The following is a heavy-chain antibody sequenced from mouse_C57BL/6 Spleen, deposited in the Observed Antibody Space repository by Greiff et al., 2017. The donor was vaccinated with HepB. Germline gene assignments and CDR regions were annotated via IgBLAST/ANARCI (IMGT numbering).Heavy chain of an antibody. V-gene: IGHV1-72*01. CDR2: IDPNSGGT. CDR1: GYTFTSYW. D-gene: IGHD2-2*01. Sequence: VQLQQPGAELVKPGASVKLSCKASGYTFTSYWMHWVKQRPGRGLEWIGWIDPNSGGTKYNEKFKSKATLTVDKPSSTAYMQLSSLTSEDSAVYYGARYGMVTGYYFDYWGQGTTLTVSS. CDR3: ARYGMVTGYYFDY. J-gene: IGHJ2*01.